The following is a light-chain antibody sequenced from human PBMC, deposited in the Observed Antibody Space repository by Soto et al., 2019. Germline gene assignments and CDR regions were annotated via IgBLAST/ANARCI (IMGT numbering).Light chain of an antibody. CDR1: QTIGRNY. Sequence: EIVLTQSPGTLSLSPGDTATLSCRGSQTIGRNYLAWYQQKPGQAPRLLIFGTSTRATGIPDRFSGSGSGTDFTLSISRLEPEDFAVYYCQQYASSPLLTFGGGTKVDIK. J-gene: IGKJ4*01. V-gene: IGKV3-20*01. CDR2: GTS. CDR3: QQYASSPLLT.